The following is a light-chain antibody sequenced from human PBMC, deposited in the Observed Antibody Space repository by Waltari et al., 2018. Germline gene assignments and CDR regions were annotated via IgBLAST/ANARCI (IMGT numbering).Light chain of an antibody. Sequence: DIVMTQTPLSSPVTLGQPASISCRSSQRLVHSDGSTYLSWLQQRPGQPPRLLIYEISNRFSGVPDRFSGSGAGTDFTLKISRVEAEDVGIYYCLQATQFPRSFGQGTKLEIK. CDR2: EIS. CDR1: QRLVHSDGSTY. V-gene: IGKV2-24*01. CDR3: LQATQFPRS. J-gene: IGKJ2*01.